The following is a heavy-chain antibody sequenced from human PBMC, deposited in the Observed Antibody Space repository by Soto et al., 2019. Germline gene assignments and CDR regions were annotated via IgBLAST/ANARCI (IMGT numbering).Heavy chain of an antibody. J-gene: IGHJ3*02. CDR2: IYYSGST. D-gene: IGHD3-9*01. CDR3: ARALILTGYYIHDAFDI. Sequence: QVQLQESGPGLVKPSETLSLTCTVSGGSISSYYWSWIRQPPRKGLEWIGYIYYSGSTNYNPSLKSRVTISVDTSKNPFSLKLSSVTAADTAVYYCARALILTGYYIHDAFDIWGQGTMVTVSS. V-gene: IGHV4-59*01. CDR1: GGSISSYY.